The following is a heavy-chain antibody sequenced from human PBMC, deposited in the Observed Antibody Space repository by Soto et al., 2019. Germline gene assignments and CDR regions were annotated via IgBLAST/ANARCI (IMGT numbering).Heavy chain of an antibody. CDR2: ISGSGGST. Sequence: GGSLSLSCAASGFTFSSYAMSWVRQAPGKGLEWVSAISGSGGSTYYADSVKGRFTISRDNSKNTLYLQMNSLRAEDTAVYYCAKPIVVVPAATPYWYYYYYGMDVWGQGTTVTVS. V-gene: IGHV3-23*01. CDR1: GFTFSSYA. D-gene: IGHD2-2*01. J-gene: IGHJ6*02. CDR3: AKPIVVVPAATPYWYYYYYGMDV.